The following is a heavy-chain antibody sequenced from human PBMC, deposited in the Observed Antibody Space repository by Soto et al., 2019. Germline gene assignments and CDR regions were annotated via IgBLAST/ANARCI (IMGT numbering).Heavy chain of an antibody. D-gene: IGHD3-22*01. Sequence: PWGSLIVSCAASAFSLDYFSMSWVRPSRVKGLEWVSAISGSGGSTYYADSVKGRFTIARDNSKNTLYLQMNSLRAEDTAVYYCAKRRYYDSSGYQDYGMDVWGQGTTVTVSS. V-gene: IGHV3-23*01. CDR2: ISGSGGST. J-gene: IGHJ6*02. CDR3: AKRRYYDSSGYQDYGMDV. CDR1: AFSLDYFS.